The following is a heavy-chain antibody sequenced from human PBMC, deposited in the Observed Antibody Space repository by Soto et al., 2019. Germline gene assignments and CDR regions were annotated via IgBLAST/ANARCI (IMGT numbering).Heavy chain of an antibody. CDR3: AEDRPWFDP. D-gene: IGHD6-6*01. Sequence: QVQLVESGGGVVQPGRSLRLSCAASGFSFSSYGMHWVRQAPGKGLEWVAVISYDGSNKYYADSLKGRFTISRDNSKNTLYLQMSSLRAEDTAMYYCAEDRPWFDPWGQGTLVTVSS. CDR1: GFSFSSYG. J-gene: IGHJ5*02. V-gene: IGHV3-30*18. CDR2: ISYDGSNK.